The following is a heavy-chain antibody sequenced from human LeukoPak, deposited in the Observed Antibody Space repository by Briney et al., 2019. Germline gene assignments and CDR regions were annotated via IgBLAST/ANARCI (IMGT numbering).Heavy chain of an antibody. J-gene: IGHJ4*02. CDR1: GFTFSGSA. CDR3: TRPYYDVLTGYSDY. Sequence: PGGSLRLSCAASGFTFSGSAMHWVRQASGKGLEWVGRIRNKANSYATAYAASVKGRFTISRDDSKNTAYLQMNSLKTEDTAVYYCTRPYYDVLTGYSDYWGQGTWSPSP. CDR2: IRNKANSYAT. V-gene: IGHV3-73*01. D-gene: IGHD3-9*01.